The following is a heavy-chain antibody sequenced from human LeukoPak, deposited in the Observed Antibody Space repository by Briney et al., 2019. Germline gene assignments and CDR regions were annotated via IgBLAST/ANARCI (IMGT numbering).Heavy chain of an antibody. V-gene: IGHV4-4*07. CDR3: ARARADYYDSSSHFDL. CDR1: GGSISSYY. D-gene: IGHD3-22*01. CDR2: IYTSGST. Sequence: SETLSLTCTVSGGSISSYYWSWIRQPAGKGLEWIGRIYTSGSTNYNPSLKSRVTMSVDTSKNQFSLKLSSVTAADTAVYYCARARADYYDSSSHFDLWGRGTLVTVSS. J-gene: IGHJ2*01.